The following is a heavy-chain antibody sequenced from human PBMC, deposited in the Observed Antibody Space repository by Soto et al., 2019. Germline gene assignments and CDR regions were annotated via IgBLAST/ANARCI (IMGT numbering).Heavy chain of an antibody. Sequence: GGSLRLSCAASGFTFSSYGMHWVRQAPGKGLEWVAVISYDGSNKYYADSVKGRFTISRDNSKNTLYLQMNSLRAEDTAVYYCAKGEGYYYDSSGQLTYYYYYGMDVWRQGTTVTVSS. CDR2: ISYDGSNK. V-gene: IGHV3-30*18. J-gene: IGHJ6*02. CDR3: AKGEGYYYDSSGQLTYYYYYGMDV. CDR1: GFTFSSYG. D-gene: IGHD3-22*01.